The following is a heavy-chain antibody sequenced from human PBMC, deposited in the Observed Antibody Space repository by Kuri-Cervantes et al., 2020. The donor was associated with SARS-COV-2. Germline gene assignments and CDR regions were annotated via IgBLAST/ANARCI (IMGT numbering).Heavy chain of an antibody. D-gene: IGHD3-10*01. CDR3: ARDTNFGSGSYRFDP. Sequence: ASVKVSCNASGYTFTSYAMNWVRQAPGQGLKWMGWINTNTGNPTYAQGFTGRFVFSLDTSVSTAYLQISSLKAEDTAVYYCARDTNFGSGSYRFDPWGQGTLVTVSS. J-gene: IGHJ5*02. CDR2: INTNTGNP. CDR1: GYTFTSYA. V-gene: IGHV7-4-1*02.